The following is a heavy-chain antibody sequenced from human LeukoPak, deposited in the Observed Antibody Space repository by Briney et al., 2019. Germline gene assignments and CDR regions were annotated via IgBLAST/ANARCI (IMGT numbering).Heavy chain of an antibody. J-gene: IGHJ5*02. CDR2: IDRDDDK. Sequence: ESGPALVKPTQTLTLTCPFSGFSPRNSAMFVSWIPQPPGEALEWLARIDRDDDKFYNTSLKTRLTISKDTSKNQVVLTMTNMEPVDTATYYCARMSREGWFDPWGQGTLVSVSS. V-gene: IGHV2-70*17. CDR3: ARMSREGWFDP. D-gene: IGHD3-10*01. CDR1: GFSPRNSAMF.